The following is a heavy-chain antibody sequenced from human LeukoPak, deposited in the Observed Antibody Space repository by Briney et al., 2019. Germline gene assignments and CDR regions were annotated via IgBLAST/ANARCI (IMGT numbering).Heavy chain of an antibody. CDR1: GGTFSSYA. V-gene: IGHV1-69*13. CDR2: IISILGTT. Sequence: GASVKVSCTASGGTFSSYAISWVRQAPGQGLEWVGGIISILGTTKYAQKFQGRVTITADESTSTAYMELSSLRSEDTAVYYCARSGDSSGYYYGERYWGQGTLVTVSS. D-gene: IGHD3-22*01. CDR3: ARSGDSSGYYYGERY. J-gene: IGHJ4*02.